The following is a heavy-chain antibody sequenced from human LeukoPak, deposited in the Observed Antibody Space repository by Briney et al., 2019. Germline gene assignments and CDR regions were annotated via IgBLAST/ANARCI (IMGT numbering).Heavy chain of an antibody. CDR2: ISYDGSNK. Sequence: GRSLRLSCAASGFTFSSYAMHWVRQAPGKGLEWVAVISYDGSNKYYADSVKGRFTISRDNSKNTLYLQMNSLRAEDTAVYYCASGPYSYGYSTGYWGQGTLVTVSS. CDR1: GFTFSSYA. J-gene: IGHJ4*02. CDR3: ASGPYSYGYSTGY. V-gene: IGHV3-30-3*01. D-gene: IGHD5-18*01.